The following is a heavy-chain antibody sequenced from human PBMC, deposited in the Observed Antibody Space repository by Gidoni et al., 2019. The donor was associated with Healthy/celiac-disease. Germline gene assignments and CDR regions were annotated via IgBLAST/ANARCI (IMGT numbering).Heavy chain of an antibody. CDR1: GFTFSNAW. D-gene: IGHD3-3*01. V-gene: IGHV3-15*01. CDR3: TTDSTYYDFWSGIDY. Sequence: EVQLVESGGGLVKPGGALRLSCAASGFTFSNAWMSWVRQATGKGLEWVGRIKSKTDGGTTDYAAPVKGRFTIARDDSKNTLYLQMNSLKTEDTAVYYCTTDSTYYDFWSGIDYWGQGTLVTVSS. J-gene: IGHJ4*02. CDR2: IKSKTDGGTT.